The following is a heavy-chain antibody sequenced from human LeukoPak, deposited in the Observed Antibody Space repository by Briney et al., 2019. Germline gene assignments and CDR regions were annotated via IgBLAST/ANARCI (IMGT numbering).Heavy chain of an antibody. D-gene: IGHD3-22*01. CDR1: GGSFSGYY. CDR3: ARDGSPLVVVPDY. V-gene: IGHV4-34*01. Sequence: PSETLSLTCAVYGGSFSGYYWSWIRQPPGKGLEWIGEINHSGSTNYTPSLKSRVTISVDTSKNQFSLKLSSVTAADTAVYYCARDGSPLVVVPDYWGQGTLVTVSS. J-gene: IGHJ4*02. CDR2: INHSGST.